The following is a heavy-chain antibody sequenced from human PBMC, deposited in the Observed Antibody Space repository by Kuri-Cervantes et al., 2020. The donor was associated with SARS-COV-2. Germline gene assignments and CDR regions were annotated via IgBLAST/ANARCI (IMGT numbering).Heavy chain of an antibody. V-gene: IGHV3-11*06. CDR3: ARHYGSGSYSFMHV. CDR1: GFIFSDSY. CDR2: ISSSSSYS. Sequence: GESLKISCAASGFIFSDSYMSWVRQAPGKGLEWVSYISSSSSYSYYADSAKGRFTISRDNAKNSLYLQMNSLRAEDTAVYYCARHYGSGSYSFMHVWGKGTPVTVSS. D-gene: IGHD3-10*01. J-gene: IGHJ6*03.